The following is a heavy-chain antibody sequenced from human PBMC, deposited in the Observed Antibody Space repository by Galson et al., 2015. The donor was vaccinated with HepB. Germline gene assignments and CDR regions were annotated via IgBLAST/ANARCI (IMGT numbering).Heavy chain of an antibody. CDR3: AKPGVLDYYYGVDV. Sequence: SLRLSCAASGFTVSSNYMSWVRQAPGKGLEWVSVIYSGGSTYYADSVKGRFTISRDNSKNTLYLQMNSLRAEDTAVYYCAKPGVLDYYYGVDVWGQGTTVTVSS. D-gene: IGHD3-10*01. CDR1: GFTVSSNY. CDR2: IYSGGST. J-gene: IGHJ6*02. V-gene: IGHV3-53*01.